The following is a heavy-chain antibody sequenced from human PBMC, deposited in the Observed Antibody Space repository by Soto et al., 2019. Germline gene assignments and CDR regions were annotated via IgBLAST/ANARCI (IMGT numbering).Heavy chain of an antibody. Sequence: DVQLLDSGGGLVQPGGSLRLSSAASGFIFSNYVMSWVRQTPGKGLEWVSGISGRGDNTYYADSVKGRFTVSRDNSKNTLYLQMDSLRAEDTAVYYCAKTPLRVGPIDYWGQGTLVTVSS. V-gene: IGHV3-23*01. J-gene: IGHJ4*02. CDR3: AKTPLRVGPIDY. CDR1: GFIFSNYV. D-gene: IGHD2-15*01. CDR2: ISGRGDNT.